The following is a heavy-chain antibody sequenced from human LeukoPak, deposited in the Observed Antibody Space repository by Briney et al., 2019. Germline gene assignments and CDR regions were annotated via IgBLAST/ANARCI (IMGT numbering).Heavy chain of an antibody. D-gene: IGHD6-19*01. Sequence: GESLKISCKGFGYSFMSCWIGWVRQMPGKGLEWMGIIDPDDSETRYSPSFQGQVTISADKSISTANLQWSSLKASDTAMYYCARRDSSGSFHYWGQGTLVTVSS. CDR2: IDPDDSET. CDR1: GYSFMSCW. J-gene: IGHJ4*02. V-gene: IGHV5-51*01. CDR3: ARRDSSGSFHY.